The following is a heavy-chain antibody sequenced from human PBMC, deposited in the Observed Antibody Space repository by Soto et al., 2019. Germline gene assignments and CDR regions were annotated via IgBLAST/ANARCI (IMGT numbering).Heavy chain of an antibody. CDR2: INAGNGNT. CDR3: ASEAIAAAAVYGMDV. D-gene: IGHD6-13*01. CDR1: GYTFTSYA. Sequence: QVQLVQSGAEEKKPGASVKVSCKASGYTFTSYAMHWVRQAPGQRLEWMGWINAGNGNTKYSQKFQGRVTITRDTSASTDYMELSSLRSEDTAVYYCASEAIAAAAVYGMDVWGQGTTVTVSS. J-gene: IGHJ6*02. V-gene: IGHV1-3*05.